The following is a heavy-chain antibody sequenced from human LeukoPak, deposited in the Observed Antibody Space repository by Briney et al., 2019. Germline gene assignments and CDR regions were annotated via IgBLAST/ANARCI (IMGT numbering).Heavy chain of an antibody. CDR2: IHYSGST. Sequence: PSETLSLTCTVSGGSISSYYWSWIRQPPGKGLEWIGYIHYSGSTNYNPSLKSRVTISVDTSKNQFSLKLSSVTAADTAVYYCATTSYGDYYYMDVWGKGTTVTISS. CDR1: GGSISSYY. D-gene: IGHD4-17*01. V-gene: IGHV4-59*01. J-gene: IGHJ6*03. CDR3: ATTSYGDYYYMDV.